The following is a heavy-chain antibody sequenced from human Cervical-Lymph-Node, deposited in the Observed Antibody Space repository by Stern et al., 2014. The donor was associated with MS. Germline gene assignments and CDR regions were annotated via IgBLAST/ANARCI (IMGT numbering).Heavy chain of an antibody. J-gene: IGHJ6*02. V-gene: IGHV1-69*06. CDR3: ARTVSTWHGDLMGAAPSGYYYGMDV. D-gene: IGHD2-2*01. CDR2: IIPGLLNP. Sequence: QLVQSGAEVKKPGSSVKVSCMASGGTFSRNAISWVRQAPGKGLEWVGGIIPGLLNPQFAETFTGSVILTADRSTRTVYMELTSLRSEDTAVYYCARTVSTWHGDLMGAAPSGYYYGMDVWGQGTTVTVSS. CDR1: GGTFSRNA.